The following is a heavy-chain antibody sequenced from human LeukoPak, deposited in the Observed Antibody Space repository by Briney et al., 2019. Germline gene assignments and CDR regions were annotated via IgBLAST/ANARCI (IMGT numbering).Heavy chain of an antibody. Sequence: ASVNVSCKASGHSFTSYYIHWVRQAPGQGLEWMGIINPRGGSRSYPQNFQGRVTMTRDTSTSTVHMELSSLRSDDTAVYYCARDKGVVPAAAMFYLDYWGQGTLVTVSS. D-gene: IGHD2-2*01. V-gene: IGHV1-46*01. CDR2: INPRGGSR. CDR1: GHSFTSYY. J-gene: IGHJ4*02. CDR3: ARDKGVVPAAAMFYLDY.